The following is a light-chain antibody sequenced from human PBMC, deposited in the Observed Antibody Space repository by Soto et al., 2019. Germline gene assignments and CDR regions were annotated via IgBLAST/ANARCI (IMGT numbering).Light chain of an antibody. Sequence: QSVLTQPPSVSGAPGQRVIISCTGSSSDIGAGFDVNWYQQLPGAAPKLLIYGNNNRPSGVPDRFSGSKSGTSASLAITGLQAEDEADYFCQSYDSSIILYVFGTGTKVTVL. V-gene: IGLV1-40*01. CDR2: GNN. CDR3: QSYDSSIILYV. J-gene: IGLJ1*01. CDR1: SSDIGAGFD.